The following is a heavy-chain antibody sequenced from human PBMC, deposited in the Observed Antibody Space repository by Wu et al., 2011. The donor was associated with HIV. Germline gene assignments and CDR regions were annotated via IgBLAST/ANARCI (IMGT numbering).Heavy chain of an antibody. D-gene: IGHD3-22*01. V-gene: IGHV1-8*02. CDR1: GYTFTSYD. J-gene: IGHJ4*02. Sequence: QVQLVQSGAEVKKPGASVKVSYKASGYTFTSYDINWVRQATGQGLEWMGWMNPNSGNTGYAQKFQGRVTMTRNTSISTAYMELSSLRSEDTAVYYCARGPSSYYYDSSGYYTEFDYWGQGTLVTVSS. CDR3: ARGPSSYYYDSSGYYTEFDY. CDR2: MNPNSGNT.